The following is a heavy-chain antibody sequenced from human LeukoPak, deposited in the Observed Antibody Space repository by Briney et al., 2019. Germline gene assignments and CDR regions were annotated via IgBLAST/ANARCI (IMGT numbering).Heavy chain of an antibody. CDR2: INPNSGDT. D-gene: IGHD6-6*01. J-gene: IGHJ4*02. CDR1: GYTFTGYH. V-gene: IGHV1-2*06. Sequence: ASVKVSRKASGYTFTGYHMHWVRQAPGQGLEWMGRINPNSGDTNYAQEFLGRVTMTRDTSISTAYIELSRLRSDDTAVYYCARGSIAARSCIDYWGRGTLVTVSS. CDR3: ARGSIAARSCIDY.